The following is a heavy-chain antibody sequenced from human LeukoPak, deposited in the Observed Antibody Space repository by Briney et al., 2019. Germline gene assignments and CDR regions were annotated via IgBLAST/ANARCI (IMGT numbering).Heavy chain of an antibody. CDR2: ISAYNGNT. CDR3: ARVRQWLYYYYMDV. V-gene: IGHV1-18*01. D-gene: IGHD6-19*01. Sequence: ASVKVSCKASGYTFTSYGISWARQAPGQGLEWMGWISAYNGNTNYAQKLQGRVTMTTDTSTSTAYMELRSLRSDDTAVYYCARVRQWLYYYYMDVWGKGTTVTVSS. J-gene: IGHJ6*03. CDR1: GYTFTSYG.